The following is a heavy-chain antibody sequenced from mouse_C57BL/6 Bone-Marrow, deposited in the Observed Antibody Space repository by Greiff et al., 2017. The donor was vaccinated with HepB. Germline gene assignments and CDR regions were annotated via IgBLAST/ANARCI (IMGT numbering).Heavy chain of an antibody. D-gene: IGHD2-3*01. CDR2: ILPSIGRT. J-gene: IGHJ4*01. CDR1: DSEVFPLAY. Sequence: VQLQQSGSELRSPGSSVKLSCKDFDSEVFPLAYMSWVRQKPGHGFEWIGGILPSIGRTIYGEKFEDKATLDADTLSNTAYLELNSLTSEDSAIYYCARRRDGYYDYAMDYWGQGTSVTVSS. CDR3: ARRRDGYYDYAMDY. V-gene: IGHV15-2*01.